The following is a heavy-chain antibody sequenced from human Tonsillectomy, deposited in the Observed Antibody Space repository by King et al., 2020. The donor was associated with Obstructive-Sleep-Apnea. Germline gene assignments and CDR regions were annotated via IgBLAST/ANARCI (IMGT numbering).Heavy chain of an antibody. CDR2: IYYSGSS. J-gene: IGHJ4*02. D-gene: IGHD1-26*01. Sequence: QLQESGPGLVKPSETLSLTCTVSGCSISSMNYYWSWIRQPPGKGLEWIGSIYYSGSSYYNPSLKSRVTISVYTSKNQFSLKLTSVTAADTAVYYCARDPYSYFDYWGQGTLVTVSS. CDR3: ARDPYSYFDY. CDR1: GCSISSMNYY. V-gene: IGHV4-39*07.